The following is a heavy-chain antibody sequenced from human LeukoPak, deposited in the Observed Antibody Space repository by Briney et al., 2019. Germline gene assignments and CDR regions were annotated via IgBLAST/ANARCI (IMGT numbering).Heavy chain of an antibody. CDR2: IYGDDDKT. V-gene: IGHV3-23*01. Sequence: GGSLRLSCVASGFTFSNYAMTWVRQAPGKRLEMVSGIYGDDDKTVYGDAVKGRFTISRDNSKNTLFLQMDNLRADDTAVYYCAKTQGYYDAWGQGALVTVSS. CDR3: AKTQGYYDA. CDR1: GFTFSNYA. J-gene: IGHJ5*02. D-gene: IGHD2-15*01.